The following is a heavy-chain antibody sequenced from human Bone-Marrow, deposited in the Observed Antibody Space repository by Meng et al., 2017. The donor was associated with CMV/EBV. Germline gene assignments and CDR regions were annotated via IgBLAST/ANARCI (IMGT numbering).Heavy chain of an antibody. Sequence: QLLLQESGPGLVKPSETLSLTCTVSGGSISSSSYYWGWIRQPPGKGLEWIGSIYYSGSTYYNPSLKSRVTISVDTSKNQFSLKLSSVTAADTAVYYCARVLPPGNWFDPWGQGTLVTVSS. J-gene: IGHJ5*02. CDR2: IYYSGST. D-gene: IGHD3-10*01. V-gene: IGHV4-39*07. CDR1: GGSISSSSYY. CDR3: ARVLPPGNWFDP.